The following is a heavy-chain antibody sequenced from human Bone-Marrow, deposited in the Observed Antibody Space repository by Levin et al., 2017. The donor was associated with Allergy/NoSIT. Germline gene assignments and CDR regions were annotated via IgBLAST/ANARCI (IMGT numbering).Heavy chain of an antibody. J-gene: IGHJ5*02. CDR3: ARGEAAAGIGDWFDP. CDR1: GFTFSSYW. D-gene: IGHD6-13*01. CDR2: IKQDGSEK. V-gene: IGHV3-7*04. Sequence: HGESLKISCAASGFTFSSYWMSWVRQAPGKGLEWVANIKQDGSEKYYVDSVKGRFTISRDNAKNSLYLQMNSLRAEDTAVYYCARGEAAAGIGDWFDPWGQGTLVTVSS.